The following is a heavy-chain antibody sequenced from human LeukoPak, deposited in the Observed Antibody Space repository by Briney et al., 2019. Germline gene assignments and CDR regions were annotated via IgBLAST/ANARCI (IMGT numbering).Heavy chain of an antibody. D-gene: IGHD5-18*01. CDR2: INSNSGGT. J-gene: IGHJ6*03. Sequence: ASVKVSCKASGYTFTGYYMHWVRQAPGQGLEWMGRINSNSGGTNYAQKFQGRVTMTRDTSISTAYMELSRLRSDDTAVYYCARVSLYSDGQPETRYMDVWGKGTTVTVSS. CDR1: GYTFTGYY. V-gene: IGHV1-2*06. CDR3: ARVSLYSDGQPETRYMDV.